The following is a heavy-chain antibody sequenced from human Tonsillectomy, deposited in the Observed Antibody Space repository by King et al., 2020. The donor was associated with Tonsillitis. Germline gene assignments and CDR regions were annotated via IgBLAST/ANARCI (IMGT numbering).Heavy chain of an antibody. V-gene: IGHV3-74*01. CDR3: AREVPIYYDYMDV. J-gene: IGHJ6*03. CDR1: GFTFSSYW. Sequence: VQLVESGGGLVKPGGSLRLSCAASGFTFSSYWMHWVRQATGKGLVWVSRINSDGSSTSYADSMKGRFTISRDNAKNTLYLQMNSLRAEDTAVYYCAREVPIYYDYMDVWGKGTTVTVSS. D-gene: IGHD1-1*01. CDR2: INSDGSST.